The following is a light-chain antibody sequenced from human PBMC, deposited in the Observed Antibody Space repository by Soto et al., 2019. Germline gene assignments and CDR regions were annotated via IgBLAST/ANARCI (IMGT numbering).Light chain of an antibody. CDR3: QQYNSYWT. Sequence: DVQMTQSPSTLSASVGDRVTITCRASQLVNSWLAWYQQKPGRAPKLLIYDATSLESGVPSRFSGSISGTEYTLTISSLQPDDSATYYCQQYNSYWTFGQGTRVEIK. V-gene: IGKV1-5*01. CDR2: DAT. J-gene: IGKJ1*01. CDR1: QLVNSW.